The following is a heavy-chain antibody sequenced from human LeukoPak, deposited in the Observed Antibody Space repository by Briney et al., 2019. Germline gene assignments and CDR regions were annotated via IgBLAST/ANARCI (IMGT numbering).Heavy chain of an antibody. D-gene: IGHD5-12*01. V-gene: IGHV3-30*04. CDR3: ANAGGAYGGYEPYYFDH. Sequence: GGSLRLSCAASGFTFSSYAIRCVRQAPGKGLEWVVGISYDGSNKYYTNSMKARFTRSRDNSKNTLYLQTNSLRAEDTAVSYCANAGGAYGGYEPYYFDHWGQGTLVTVSS. J-gene: IGHJ4*02. CDR2: ISYDGSNK. CDR1: GFTFSSYA.